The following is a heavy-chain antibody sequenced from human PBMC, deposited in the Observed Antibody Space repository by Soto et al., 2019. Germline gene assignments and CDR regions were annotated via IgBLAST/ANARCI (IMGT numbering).Heavy chain of an antibody. D-gene: IGHD3-10*01. V-gene: IGHV4-59*08. CDR2: MYNSGST. CDR3: ASLGYHYGSGSYPLDY. Sequence: QVQLQESGPGLVKPSETLSLTCTVSGGSISSYYWTWIRQPPGKGLEWIGFMYNSGSTHYNPSLKSRVTISLDTSNSKSSRSLRSVTAADTAVYYCASLGYHYGSGSYPLDYWGKGALVTVSS. J-gene: IGHJ4*02. CDR1: GGSISSYY.